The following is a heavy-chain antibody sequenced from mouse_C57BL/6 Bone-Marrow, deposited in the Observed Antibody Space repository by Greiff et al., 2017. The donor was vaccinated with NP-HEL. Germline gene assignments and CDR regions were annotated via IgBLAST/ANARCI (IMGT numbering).Heavy chain of an antibody. CDR2: LWWDDAK. CDR1: GFSLSTFGMG. J-gene: IGHJ2*01. Sequence: QVTLKVSGPGILQPSQTLSLTCSFSGFSLSTFGMGVGWIRQPSGKGLEWLAPLWWDDAKYYNPALKSRRTISKDTSKNQVFLKIANVDTADTATYYCARSSWDGYFDYWGQGTTLTVSS. D-gene: IGHD4-1*01. CDR3: ARSSWDGYFDY. V-gene: IGHV8-8*01.